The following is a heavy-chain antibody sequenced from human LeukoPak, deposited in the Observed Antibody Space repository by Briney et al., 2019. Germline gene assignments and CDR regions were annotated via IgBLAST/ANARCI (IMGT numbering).Heavy chain of an antibody. D-gene: IGHD1-26*01. CDR3: AKSPGGELGPHYYYHMDV. Sequence: PGGSLRLSCAASGFTFSSYGMSWVRQAPGKGLEWVSAISGSGGSTYYADSVKGRFTISRDNSKNTLYLQMNSLRAEDTAVYYCAKSPGGELGPHYYYHMDVWGKGTTVTISS. J-gene: IGHJ6*03. CDR2: ISGSGGST. V-gene: IGHV3-23*01. CDR1: GFTFSSYG.